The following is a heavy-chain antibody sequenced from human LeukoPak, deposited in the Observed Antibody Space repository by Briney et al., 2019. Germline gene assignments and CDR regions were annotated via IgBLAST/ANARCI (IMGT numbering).Heavy chain of an antibody. D-gene: IGHD6-13*01. CDR2: ISGSGGST. J-gene: IGHJ4*02. CDR3: AKVLGPRIAAAGTFDY. Sequence: GGSLRLSCAASGFDFYNFALSWVRQAPGKGLEWVSAISGSGGSTYYADSVKGRFTISRDNSKNTLYLQMNSLRAEDTAVYYCAKVLGPRIAAAGTFDYWGQGTLVTVSS. CDR1: GFDFYNFA. V-gene: IGHV3-23*01.